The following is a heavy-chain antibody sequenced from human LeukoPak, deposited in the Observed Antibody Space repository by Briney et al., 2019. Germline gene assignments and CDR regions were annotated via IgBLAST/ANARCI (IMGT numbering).Heavy chain of an antibody. CDR3: AKTAKYYYGSETYYFFEY. J-gene: IGHJ4*02. D-gene: IGHD3-10*01. CDR1: GGSISSGGYS. CDR2: FYYSGGT. V-gene: IGHV4-30-4*07. Sequence: SETLSLTCAVSGGSISSGGYSWSWIRQPPGKGLEWIGYFYYSGGTYYSPSRKSRLTISVDTSKNQFSLKLTSVTPADTAVYYCAKTAKYYYGSETYYFFEYWGQGTLVTVSS.